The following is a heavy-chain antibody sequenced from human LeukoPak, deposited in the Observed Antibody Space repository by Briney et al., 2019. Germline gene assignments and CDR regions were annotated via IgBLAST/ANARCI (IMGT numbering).Heavy chain of an antibody. D-gene: IGHD3-16*01. J-gene: IGHJ4*02. Sequence: SETLSLTCAVYGGSFSGYYWSWIRQPPGKGLEWIGEINHSGSTNYNPSLKSRVTISVDTSKNQFSLKLSSMTAADTAVYYCASRNGGADWGQGTLVTVSS. CDR1: GGSFSGYY. V-gene: IGHV4-34*01. CDR3: ASRNGGAD. CDR2: INHSGST.